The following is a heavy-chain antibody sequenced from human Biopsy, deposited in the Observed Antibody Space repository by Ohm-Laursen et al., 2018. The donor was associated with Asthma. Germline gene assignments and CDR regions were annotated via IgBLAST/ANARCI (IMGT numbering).Heavy chain of an antibody. V-gene: IGHV4-39*01. CDR1: GDSISSNSW. D-gene: IGHD6-13*01. CDR2: IYYSGTT. Sequence: PSGTLSLTCAVSGDSISSNSWWTWVRQSPGRGLEWIGSIYYSGTTYYNPSLESRVTVSADTSKNQFSLKLTSVTAADTAVYYCVRGSSSWHHGPFHYYYGLDVWGQGTTATVSS. J-gene: IGHJ6*02. CDR3: VRGSSSWHHGPFHYYYGLDV.